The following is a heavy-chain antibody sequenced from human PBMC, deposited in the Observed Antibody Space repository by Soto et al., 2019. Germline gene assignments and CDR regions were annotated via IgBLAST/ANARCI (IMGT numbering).Heavy chain of an antibody. J-gene: IGHJ4*02. CDR2: IIPIFNST. V-gene: IGHV1-69*06. D-gene: IGHD6-25*01. Sequence: SVKVSCKVSGSRFSNYVISWVRQAPGNGLEWLGRIIPIFNSTKYAQSFQGRVTITADKYTSTASLELSSLRSDDTDVYYCAREGRGKKAGYNGLVSLGYWGQGTLVTVSS. CDR3: AREGRGKKAGYNGLVSLGY. CDR1: GSRFSNYV.